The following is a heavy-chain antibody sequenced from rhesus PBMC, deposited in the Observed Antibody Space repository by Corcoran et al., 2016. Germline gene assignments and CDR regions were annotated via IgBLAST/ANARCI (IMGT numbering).Heavy chain of an antibody. CDR2: INGNSAST. CDR3: ARRSGSNYGLDS. D-gene: IGHD3-16*01. CDR1: GGSISSGYYY. V-gene: IGHV4S17*01. J-gene: IGHJ6*01. Sequence: QVQLQESGPGLVKPSETLSLTCAVSGGSISSGYYYWSWIRQPPGKGLEWIGYINGNSASTNYTPSLKNRVTISKDTSKNQFSLKLSSVTAADTAVYYCARRSGSNYGLDSWGQGVVVTVSS.